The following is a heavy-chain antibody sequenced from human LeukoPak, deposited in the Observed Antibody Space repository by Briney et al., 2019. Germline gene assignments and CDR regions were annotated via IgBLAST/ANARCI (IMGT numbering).Heavy chain of an antibody. D-gene: IGHD5-24*01. J-gene: IGHJ4*02. V-gene: IGHV3-7*05. CDR1: GFTFRDYW. Sequence: GGSLRLSCAASGFTFRDYWMSWVRQAPGKGLEWVGNIKEDGSTKYYLDSVKGRVTISRDNARNSLHLQMDSLRAEDTAVYFCVRDTGFNTFDYWGQGTLVTVS. CDR3: VRDTGFNTFDY. CDR2: IKEDGSTK.